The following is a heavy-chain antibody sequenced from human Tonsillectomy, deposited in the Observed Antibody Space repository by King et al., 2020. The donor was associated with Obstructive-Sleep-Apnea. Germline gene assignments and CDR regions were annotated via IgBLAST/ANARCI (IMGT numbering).Heavy chain of an antibody. CDR2: IYYSGNT. V-gene: IGHV4-39*07. Sequence: LQLQESGPGLVKPSETLSLTCTFSGVSIRSSSYYWGWIRQPPGKGLEWIGSIYYSGNTYYNPSLKSRVTISVDTSKNQFSLKLSSVTAADTAVYYCARGWGSFDYWGQGTLAT. CDR3: ARGWGSFDY. D-gene: IGHD3-16*01. CDR1: GVSIRSSSYY. J-gene: IGHJ4*02.